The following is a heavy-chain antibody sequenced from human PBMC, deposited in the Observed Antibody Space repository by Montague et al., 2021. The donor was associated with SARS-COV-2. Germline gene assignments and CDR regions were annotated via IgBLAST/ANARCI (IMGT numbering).Heavy chain of an antibody. Sequence: SETLSLTCAAYGGSFSGYYWNWIRQPPGKGLEWSGEINHSGSAKYNPSLKRRVTISVDTSKNQFSLKLNSVTAADTAVYYCARLGEGVVPAPILGVGPYYSYFCMDVWGKGATVTVSS. D-gene: IGHD2-2*02. CDR2: INHSGSA. V-gene: IGHV4-34*01. CDR1: GGSFSGYY. J-gene: IGHJ6*03. CDR3: ARLGEGVVPAPILGVGPYYSYFCMDV.